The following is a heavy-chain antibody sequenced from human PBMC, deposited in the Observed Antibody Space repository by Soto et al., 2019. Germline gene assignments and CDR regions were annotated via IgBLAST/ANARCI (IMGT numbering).Heavy chain of an antibody. Sequence: PGGSLILSCAASGFTFSSYSMNWVRQAPGKGLEWVSSISSSSSYIYYADSVKGRFTISRDNAKNSLYLQMNSLRAEDTAVYYCARGGDRYDILTGYYPLDYWGQGTLVTVSS. CDR2: ISSSSSYI. D-gene: IGHD3-9*01. CDR3: ARGGDRYDILTGYYPLDY. J-gene: IGHJ4*02. V-gene: IGHV3-21*01. CDR1: GFTFSSYS.